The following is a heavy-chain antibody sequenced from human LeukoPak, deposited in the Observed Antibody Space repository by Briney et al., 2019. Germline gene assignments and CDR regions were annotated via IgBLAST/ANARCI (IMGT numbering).Heavy chain of an antibody. D-gene: IGHD3-3*01. CDR3: AREASGYYRDF. CDR1: GFTFSSHG. J-gene: IGHJ4*02. CDR2: IWYDGSKT. Sequence: GGSLRLSCAASGFTFSSHGMHWVRQAPGKGLDWVAVIWYDGSKTLYADSVKGRFTISRDDSKNTLYLQMNSLRAEDTAVYYCAREASGYYRDFWGQGTLVTVSS. V-gene: IGHV3-33*01.